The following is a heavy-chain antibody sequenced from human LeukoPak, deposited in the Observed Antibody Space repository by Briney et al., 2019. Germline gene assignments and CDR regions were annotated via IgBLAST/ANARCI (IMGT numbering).Heavy chain of an antibody. D-gene: IGHD6-25*01. J-gene: IGHJ5*02. V-gene: IGHV4-59*01. CDR2: IYYSGNT. CDR3: ARDRGEHSSIGYNWLDP. CDR1: GGSFRVYY. Sequence: TSETLSLTCAVYGGSFRVYYWSWIRQPPGKGLEWIGYIYYSGNTNYSPSLKSRVTISKDTSKNQISLRLSSVTAADTAVYYCARDRGEHSSIGYNWLDPWGQGTLVTVSS.